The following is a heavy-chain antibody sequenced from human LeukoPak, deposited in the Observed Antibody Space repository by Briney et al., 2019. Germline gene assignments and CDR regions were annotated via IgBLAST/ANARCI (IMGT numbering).Heavy chain of an antibody. CDR1: GGSISSSSYY. CDR2: IYYSGST. V-gene: IGHV4-39*01. Sequence: PSETLSLTCTVSGGSISSSSYYWGWIRQPPGKGLEWIGSIYYSGSTYYNPSLKSRVTISVDTSKNQFSLKLSSVTAADTAVYCCARGRGDFDYWGQGTLVTVSS. CDR3: ARGRGDFDY. D-gene: IGHD1-26*01. J-gene: IGHJ4*02.